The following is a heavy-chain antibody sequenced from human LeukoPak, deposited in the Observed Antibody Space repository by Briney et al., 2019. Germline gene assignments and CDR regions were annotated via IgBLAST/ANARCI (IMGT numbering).Heavy chain of an antibody. Sequence: GGSLRLSCAASGFTFSSYGMHGVRQAPGKGLEWVAVIWYDGSNKYYAASVKGRFTISRDNSKNTLYLQMNSLRAEDTAVYYCARDRKDYYGSGSPPPPDFDYWGQGTLVTVSS. V-gene: IGHV3-33*01. J-gene: IGHJ4*02. D-gene: IGHD3-10*01. CDR1: GFTFSSYG. CDR3: ARDRKDYYGSGSPPPPDFDY. CDR2: IWYDGSNK.